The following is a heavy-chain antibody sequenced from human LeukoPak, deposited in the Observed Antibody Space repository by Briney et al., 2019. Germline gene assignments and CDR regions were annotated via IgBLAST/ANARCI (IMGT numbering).Heavy chain of an antibody. Sequence: QPGGSLRLSCAASGFTFSSYAMSWARQAPGKGLEWVSGISGSGGRTYYAGSVKGRFTISRDNSKNTLYLQMNSLRAEDTALYYCAKDKVSGWPYYYGLDVWGQGTTVTVSS. CDR2: ISGSGGRT. V-gene: IGHV3-23*01. J-gene: IGHJ6*02. CDR3: AKDKVSGWPYYYGLDV. CDR1: GFTFSSYA. D-gene: IGHD6-19*01.